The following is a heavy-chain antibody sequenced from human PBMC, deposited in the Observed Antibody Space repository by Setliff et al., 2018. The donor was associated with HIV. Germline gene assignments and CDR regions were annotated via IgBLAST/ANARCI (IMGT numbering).Heavy chain of an antibody. CDR3: ARAGSDYAYDI. CDR1: GFNIGEYA. Sequence: PGGSLRLSCVASGFNIGEYAMAWVRQVPGKGLLWVSRINGDGDTTYYADSVKGRFTISRDNAQNTLYLQMNSLRAEDTAVYYCARAGSDYAYDIWGQGTKVTVSS. V-gene: IGHV3-74*01. CDR2: INGDGDTT. J-gene: IGHJ3*02. D-gene: IGHD2-21*02.